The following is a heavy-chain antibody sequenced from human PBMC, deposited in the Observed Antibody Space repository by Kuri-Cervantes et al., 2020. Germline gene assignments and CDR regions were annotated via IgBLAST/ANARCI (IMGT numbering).Heavy chain of an antibody. CDR1: GFTVSSNY. CDR2: IYSGGST. J-gene: IGHJ6*02. V-gene: IGHV3-53*01. D-gene: IGHD2-2*01. Sequence: GGSLRLSCAASGFTVSSNYMSWVRQAPGKGLEWVSVIYSGGSTYYADSVKGRFTISRDNSKNTLYLQMNSLSAEDTAVYYCAKDGGVVVPAAPLYYYYGMDVWGQGTTVTVSS. CDR3: AKDGGVVVPAAPLYYYYGMDV.